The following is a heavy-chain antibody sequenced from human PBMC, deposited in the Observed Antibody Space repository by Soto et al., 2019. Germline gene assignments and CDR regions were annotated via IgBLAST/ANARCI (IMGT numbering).Heavy chain of an antibody. Sequence: QITLNESSPTLVRPTQTLTLTCTVSGFSLDTWGVGVGWIRQPPGKAPEWLALIYWDDDKRYSPSLKNRLTITKDTSKNQVVLTVTNMDPVDTVTYYCARALGSWGSYYFDHWGQGTLVTVSS. CDR2: IYWDDDK. CDR3: ARALGSWGSYYFDH. J-gene: IGHJ4*02. CDR1: GFSLDTWGVG. V-gene: IGHV2-5*02. D-gene: IGHD3-16*01.